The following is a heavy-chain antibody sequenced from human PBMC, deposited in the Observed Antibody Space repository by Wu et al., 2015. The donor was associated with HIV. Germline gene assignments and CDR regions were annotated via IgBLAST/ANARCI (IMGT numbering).Heavy chain of an antibody. J-gene: IGHJ4*02. Sequence: WMGWISAYNGNTKYAQKLQGRVAVTRDTSTSTAYMELRSLRSDDTAVYFCARGGWEIDYWGQGTLVTVSS. D-gene: IGHD6-19*01. V-gene: IGHV1-18*01. CDR2: ISAYNGNT. CDR3: ARGGWEIDY.